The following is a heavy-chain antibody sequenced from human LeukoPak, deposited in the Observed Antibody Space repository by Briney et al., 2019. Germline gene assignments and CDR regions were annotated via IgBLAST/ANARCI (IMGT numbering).Heavy chain of an antibody. Sequence: SVKVSCKASGGTFNSYAISWVRQAPGKGREWMGGIIPIFGTANYAQKFQGRVTITTDESTSTAYMELSSLRSEDTAVYYCARRSQKPRWFGEVMGLEYYMDVWGKGTTVTVSS. J-gene: IGHJ6*03. CDR1: GGTFNSYA. D-gene: IGHD3-10*01. CDR2: IIPIFGTA. CDR3: ARRSQKPRWFGEVMGLEYYMDV. V-gene: IGHV1-69*05.